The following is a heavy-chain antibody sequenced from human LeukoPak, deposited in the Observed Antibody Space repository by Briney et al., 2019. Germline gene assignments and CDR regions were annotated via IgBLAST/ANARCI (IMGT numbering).Heavy chain of an antibody. CDR1: GFTFSSYG. CDR3: AKGLRYSDN. Sequence: GGSLRLSCAASGFTFSSYGLHWVRQAPGKGLEWVAVISYDGSNKYYADSVKGRFTISRDNSKNTLYLQMNSLRAEDTAVYYCAKGLRYSDNWGQGTLVTVSS. V-gene: IGHV3-30*18. D-gene: IGHD3-9*01. J-gene: IGHJ4*02. CDR2: ISYDGSNK.